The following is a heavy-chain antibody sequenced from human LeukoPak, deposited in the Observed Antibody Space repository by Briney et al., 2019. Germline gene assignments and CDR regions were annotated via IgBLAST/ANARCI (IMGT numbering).Heavy chain of an antibody. CDR2: ISGSGGST. J-gene: IGHJ4*02. CDR1: GFTFSSYA. D-gene: IGHD3-9*01. CDR3: ARTPKGRYFDWLFDY. Sequence: GGSLRLSCAASGFTFSSYAMSWVRQAPGKGLEWVSAISGSGGSTYYADSVKGRFTISRDNSKNTLYLQMNSLRGEDTAVYYCARTPKGRYFDWLFDYWGQGTLVTVSS. V-gene: IGHV3-23*01.